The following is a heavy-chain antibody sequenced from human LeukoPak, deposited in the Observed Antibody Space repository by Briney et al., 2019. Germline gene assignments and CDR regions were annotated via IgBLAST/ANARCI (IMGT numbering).Heavy chain of an antibody. CDR3: AREEDFGVVTSSWFDP. CDR2: INHSGST. CDR1: GGSFSGYY. Sequence: SETLSLTCAVYGGSFSGYYWSWIRQPPGKGLEWIGEINHSGSTNYNPSLKSRVTISVDTSKNQFSLRLSSVTAADTAVYYCAREEDFGVVTSSWFDPWGQGTLVTVSS. D-gene: IGHD3-3*01. J-gene: IGHJ5*02. V-gene: IGHV4-34*01.